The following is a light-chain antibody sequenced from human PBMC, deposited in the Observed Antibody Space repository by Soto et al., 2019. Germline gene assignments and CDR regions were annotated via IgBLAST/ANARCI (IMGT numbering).Light chain of an antibody. CDR2: FAS. J-gene: IGKJ1*01. CDR1: QSISAY. Sequence: DIHVTQSPSSLSSSFVDRVFITCRASQSISAYLNWYQQRPGKAPNLLISFASTLESGVPSRFRGSGSGTDFTLTISTLQPEDFATYYCQQTYTSPVTFGQGAKVDIK. CDR3: QQTYTSPVT. V-gene: IGKV1-39*01.